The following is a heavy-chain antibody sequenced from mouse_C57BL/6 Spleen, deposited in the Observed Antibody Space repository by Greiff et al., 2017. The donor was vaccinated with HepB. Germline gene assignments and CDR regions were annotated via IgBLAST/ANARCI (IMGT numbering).Heavy chain of an antibody. CDR2: INPNNGGT. Sequence: VQLQQSGPELVKPGASVKMSCKASGYTFTDYNMHWVKQSHGKSLEWIGYINPNNGGTSYNQKFKGKATLTVNKSSSTAYMELRSLTSEDSAVYYCARGGGYGVNWDRFAYWGQGTLVTVSA. D-gene: IGHD4-1*01. CDR3: ARGGGYGVNWDRFAY. V-gene: IGHV1-22*01. J-gene: IGHJ3*01. CDR1: GYTFTDYN.